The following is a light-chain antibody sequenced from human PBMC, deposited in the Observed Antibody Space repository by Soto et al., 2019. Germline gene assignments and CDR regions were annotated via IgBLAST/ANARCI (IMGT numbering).Light chain of an antibody. CDR1: QSVNNW. J-gene: IGKJ3*01. Sequence: DITMTQSPSTRSASVGDRVTITCRASQSVNNWLAWYQQKPGKAPKLLIYRASSLETGVPSRFSGSGSGTEFTLTITSLQPDDFATYYCQQYDNYLFTFGPGTKVDIK. CDR2: RAS. CDR3: QQYDNYLFT. V-gene: IGKV1-5*03.